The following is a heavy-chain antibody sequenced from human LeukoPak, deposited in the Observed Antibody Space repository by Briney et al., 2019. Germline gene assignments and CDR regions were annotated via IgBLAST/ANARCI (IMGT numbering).Heavy chain of an antibody. J-gene: IGHJ4*02. Sequence: PGGSLRLSCAASGFTFSSYWMHWVRQAPGKGLEWVSLIWYDGSNKYYADSVKGRFTISRDNSKNTLYLQMNSLRAEDTAVYYCARDWGKGDYWGQGTLVTVSS. CDR3: ARDWGKGDY. D-gene: IGHD3-16*01. CDR1: GFTFSSYW. V-gene: IGHV3-33*08. CDR2: IWYDGSNK.